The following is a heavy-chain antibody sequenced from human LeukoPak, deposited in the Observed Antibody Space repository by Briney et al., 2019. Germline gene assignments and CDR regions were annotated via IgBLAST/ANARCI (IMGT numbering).Heavy chain of an antibody. V-gene: IGHV3-13*01. CDR3: ARGGIQVSGIDEFDY. D-gene: IGHD6-19*01. J-gene: IGHJ4*02. CDR2: IGIRGDT. CDR1: GFTFIDYD. Sequence: LTGGSLRLSCASSGFTFIDYDMHWVRQVIGKGLEWVSAIGIRGDTHYSGSVKGRLTISRENAESSLYLQMNSLRAEDTAVYYCARGGIQVSGIDEFDYWGQGTLVTVSS.